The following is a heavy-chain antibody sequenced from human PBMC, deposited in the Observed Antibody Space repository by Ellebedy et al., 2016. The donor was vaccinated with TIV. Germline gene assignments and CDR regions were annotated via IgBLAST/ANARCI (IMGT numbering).Heavy chain of an antibody. Sequence: GESLKISCAASGFTFSSYAMSWVRQAPGKGLEWVSSIRGNGGRTDYADSVKGRFTISRDNSNNSLYLQMNSRRAEDTAEYYCAKGSQWLCRTCFDYWGQGTLVTVSS. CDR2: IRGNGGRT. D-gene: IGHD6-19*01. J-gene: IGHJ4*02. CDR3: AKGSQWLCRTCFDY. V-gene: IGHV3-23*01. CDR1: GFTFSSYA.